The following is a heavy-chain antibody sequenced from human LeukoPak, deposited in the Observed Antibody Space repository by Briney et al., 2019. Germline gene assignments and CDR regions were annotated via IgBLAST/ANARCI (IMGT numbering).Heavy chain of an antibody. V-gene: IGHV4-34*01. CDR1: GVSFSGYY. Sequence: ETLSLTCAVYGVSFSGYYWSWIRQPPGKGLEWIGEINHSGSTNYNPSLESRVTISVDTSKNQFSLKLSSVTAADTAVYYCARGSTVTTWGDAFDIWGQGTMVTVSS. CDR3: ARGSTVTTWGDAFDI. J-gene: IGHJ3*02. D-gene: IGHD4-17*01. CDR2: INHSGST.